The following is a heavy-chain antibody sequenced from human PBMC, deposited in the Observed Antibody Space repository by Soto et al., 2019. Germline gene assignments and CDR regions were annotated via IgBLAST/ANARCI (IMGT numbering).Heavy chain of an antibody. CDR2: VIPTLATA. CDR1: GGGFNNHI. CDR3: ASDYGEVDAFDI. V-gene: IGHV1-69*08. J-gene: IGHJ3*02. D-gene: IGHD4-17*01. Sequence: SVKVSCKTAGGGFNNHIFNWVRHAPRQGLEWVGLVIPTLATADYAQKFQGRVTMTADEVTNTAYMELSSLRSDDTGVYYCASDYGEVDAFDIWGQGTLVTVSS.